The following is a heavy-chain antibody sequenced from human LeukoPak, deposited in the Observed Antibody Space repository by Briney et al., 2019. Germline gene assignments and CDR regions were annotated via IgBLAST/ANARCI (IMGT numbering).Heavy chain of an antibody. CDR2: ISGGGGST. CDR3: AKSAYYDSSGFYREYYFDH. D-gene: IGHD3-22*01. J-gene: IGHJ4*02. Sequence: GGSLRLSCAASEFTFNHYAMSWVRQAPGKGLEWVSSISGGGGSTYYADSVKGRFTISRDNSKNTLFLQMSSLTAGDTAAYYCAKSAYYDSSGFYREYYFDHWGQGTLVTVSS. CDR1: EFTFNHYA. V-gene: IGHV3-23*01.